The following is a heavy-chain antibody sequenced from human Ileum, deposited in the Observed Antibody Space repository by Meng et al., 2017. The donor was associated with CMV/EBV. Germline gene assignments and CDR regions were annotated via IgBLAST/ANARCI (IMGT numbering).Heavy chain of an antibody. J-gene: IGHJ4*02. CDR2: IYWNDDK. CDR3: AHSTYCSSTSCYTVSYFDY. CDR1: LNHSGVG. V-gene: IGHV2-5*01. D-gene: IGHD2-2*02. Sequence: LNHSGVGVDWVRQPPGKALEWLALIYWNDDKRYSPSLKSRLTITKDTSKNQVVLTMTNMDPVDTATYYCAHSTYCSSTSCYTVSYFDYWGQGTLVTVSS.